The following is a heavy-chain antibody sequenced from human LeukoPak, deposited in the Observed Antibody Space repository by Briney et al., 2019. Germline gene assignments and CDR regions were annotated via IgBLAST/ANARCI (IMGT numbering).Heavy chain of an antibody. Sequence: GGSLRLSCAASGFSFSSDWMHWVRQVPGEGLVWVSRINSDGTSTAYADSVKGRFTISRDNAKNSLYLQMNSLRAEDTAVYYCAKYYYDTSGYFPYFDHWGQGTLVTVSS. CDR3: AKYYYDTSGYFPYFDH. J-gene: IGHJ4*02. V-gene: IGHV3-74*01. CDR1: GFSFSSDW. D-gene: IGHD3-22*01. CDR2: INSDGTST.